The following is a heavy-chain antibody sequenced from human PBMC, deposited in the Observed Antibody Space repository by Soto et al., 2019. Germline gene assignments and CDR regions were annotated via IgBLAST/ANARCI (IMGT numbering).Heavy chain of an antibody. J-gene: IGHJ6*02. Sequence: LRLSCAASGFRFDEYNMHWVRQAPGKGLEWLSLITWNGANTYYADSVKGRFTISRDGTTKSVSLQMTSLKREDTGLYYCARETLSYGSALDVWGQGTTVTVSS. V-gene: IGHV3-43*01. D-gene: IGHD3-16*01. CDR2: ITWNGANT. CDR1: GFRFDEYN. CDR3: ARETLSYGSALDV.